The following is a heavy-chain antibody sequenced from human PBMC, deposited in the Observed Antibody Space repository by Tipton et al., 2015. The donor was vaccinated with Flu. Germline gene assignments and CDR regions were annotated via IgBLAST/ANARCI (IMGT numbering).Heavy chain of an antibody. CDR3: ARGDRGYLDGYHL. J-gene: IGHJ3*01. CDR2: SYYSGST. Sequence: LRLSCSVSGGSISYYYWNWIRQPPGKGLEWIGFSYYSGSTSYNPSLQSRVTISVDTSRNQFSLNLKSVTAADTAVYYCARGDRGYLDGYHLWGQGTMVTVSS. V-gene: IGHV4-59*01. CDR1: GGSISYYY. D-gene: IGHD3-22*01.